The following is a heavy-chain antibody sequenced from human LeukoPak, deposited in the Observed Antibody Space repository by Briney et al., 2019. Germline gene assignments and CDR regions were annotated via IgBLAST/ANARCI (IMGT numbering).Heavy chain of an antibody. CDR2: ISGSGGST. CDR1: GFTFSSYA. V-gene: IGHV3-23*01. J-gene: IGHJ4*02. CDR3: AKRGSYSSSFTSTFDY. D-gene: IGHD6-6*01. Sequence: GGSLRLSCAASGFTFSSYAMSWVRQAPGKGLEWVSAISGSGGSTYYADSVKGRFTIPRDNSKNTLYLQMNSLRAEDTAVYYCAKRGSYSSSFTSTFDYWGQGTLVTVSS.